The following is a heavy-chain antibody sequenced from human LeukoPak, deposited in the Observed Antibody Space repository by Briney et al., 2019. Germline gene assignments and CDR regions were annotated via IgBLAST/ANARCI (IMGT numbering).Heavy chain of an antibody. J-gene: IGHJ5*02. CDR1: GGTFSSYA. CDR2: IIPIFATA. CDR3: ARNTYSGSPS. D-gene: IGHD1-26*01. V-gene: IGHV1-69*05. Sequence: SVXVSCKASGGTFSSYAISWVRQAPGQGLEWMGGIIPIFATANYPPTFHGRVTITTDESTSTAYMELSSLRSEDTAVYYCARNTYSGSPSWGQGTLVTVSS.